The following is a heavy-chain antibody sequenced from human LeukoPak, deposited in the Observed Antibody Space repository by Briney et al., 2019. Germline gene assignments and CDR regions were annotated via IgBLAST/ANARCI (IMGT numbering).Heavy chain of an antibody. CDR3: ARVSGRGWHFDY. D-gene: IGHD1-26*01. Sequence: PGGSLRLSCAASGFTFDDYAMHWVRQAPGKGLEWVSGISWNSGSIGYADSVKGRFTISRDNARNSLYLQMNGLRAEDTAIYYCARVSGRGWHFDYWGQGTLVTVSS. V-gene: IGHV3-9*01. CDR2: ISWNSGSI. J-gene: IGHJ4*02. CDR1: GFTFDDYA.